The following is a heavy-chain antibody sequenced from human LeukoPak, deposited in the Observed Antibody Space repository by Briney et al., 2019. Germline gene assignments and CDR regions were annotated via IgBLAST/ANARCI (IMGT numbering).Heavy chain of an antibody. Sequence: PSETLSLTCAVYGGSFSGYYWSWTRQPPGKGLEWLGEVNHGGGANYNPSLKSRVTMSVDTSKNHFSLELSSVTAADTAIYYCARANAVTTVLFDLWGRGTLVTVSS. J-gene: IGHJ2*01. D-gene: IGHD4-17*01. V-gene: IGHV4-34*01. CDR1: GGSFSGYY. CDR3: ARANAVTTVLFDL. CDR2: VNHGGGA.